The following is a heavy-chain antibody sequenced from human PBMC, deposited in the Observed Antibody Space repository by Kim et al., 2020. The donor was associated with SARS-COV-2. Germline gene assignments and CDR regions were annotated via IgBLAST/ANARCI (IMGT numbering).Heavy chain of an antibody. CDR2: ISYDGSNK. CDR1: GFTFSSYA. V-gene: IGHV3-30-3*01. D-gene: IGHD2-2*01. Sequence: GGSLRLSCAASGFTFSSYAMHWVRQAPGKGLEWVAVISYDGSNKYYADSVKGRFTISRDNSKNTLYLQMNSLRAEDTAVYYCASGPWDCSSTSCYDLSWFDPWGQGTLVTVSS. CDR3: ASGPWDCSSTSCYDLSWFDP. J-gene: IGHJ5*02.